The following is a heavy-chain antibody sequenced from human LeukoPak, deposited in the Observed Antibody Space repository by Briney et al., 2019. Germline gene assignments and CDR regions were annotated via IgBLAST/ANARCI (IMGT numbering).Heavy chain of an antibody. J-gene: IGHJ6*02. Sequence: SETLSLTCTVSGYSISSGYYWGWIRQPPGKGLEWIGSIYHSGSTYYNPSLKSRVTISVDTSKNQFSLKLSSVTAADTAVYYCARVLESMVRGVIISYYYYGMDVWGQGTTVTVSS. V-gene: IGHV4-38-2*02. D-gene: IGHD3-10*01. CDR1: GYSISSGYY. CDR3: ARVLESMVRGVIISYYYYGMDV. CDR2: IYHSGST.